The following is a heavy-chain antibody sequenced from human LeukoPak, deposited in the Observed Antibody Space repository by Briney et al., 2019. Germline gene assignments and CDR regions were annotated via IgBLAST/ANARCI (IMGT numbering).Heavy chain of an antibody. V-gene: IGHV3-23*01. CDR3: AKDLSSGSRRAY. J-gene: IGHJ4*02. CDR2: ISGSGGST. CDR1: GFTFTSYG. Sequence: GGSLRLSCAASGFTFTSYGMTWVRQPPGKGLEWVSAISGSGGSTYFADSVKGRFTISRDNSKNTLYLQMNSLRAEDTGVYYCAKDLSSGSRRAYWGQGTLVTVAS. D-gene: IGHD6-19*01.